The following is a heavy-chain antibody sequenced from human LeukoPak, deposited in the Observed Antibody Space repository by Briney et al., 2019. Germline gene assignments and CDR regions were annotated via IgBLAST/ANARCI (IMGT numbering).Heavy chain of an antibody. J-gene: IGHJ4*02. CDR1: GGSFSGYY. CDR3: ASRQLARGYFDY. V-gene: IGHV4-34*01. CDR2: IYHSGTT. D-gene: IGHD6-13*01. Sequence: SETLSLTCAVYGGSFSGYYWSWIRQPPGKGLEWIGEIYHSGTTNYNPSLKSRVTISVDKSKNQFSLKLSSMTAADTAVYYCASRQLARGYFDYWGQGTLVTVSS.